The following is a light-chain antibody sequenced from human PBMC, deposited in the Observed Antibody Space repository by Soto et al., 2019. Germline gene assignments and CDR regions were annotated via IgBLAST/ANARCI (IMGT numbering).Light chain of an antibody. CDR2: DGS. CDR3: QQYNGSPPWT. Sequence: DIQMTQSPSTLSAFVGDRVTITCRASQSISNWLAWYQQKPGKAPKLLIYDGSSLESGVPSRFSGSRSGTEFTLTIGSLQPDDFATYYCQQYNGSPPWTFGQGTKVEIK. V-gene: IGKV1-5*01. CDR1: QSISNW. J-gene: IGKJ1*01.